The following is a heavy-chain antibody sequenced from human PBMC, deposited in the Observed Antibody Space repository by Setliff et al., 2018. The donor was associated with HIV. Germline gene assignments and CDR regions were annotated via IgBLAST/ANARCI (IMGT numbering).Heavy chain of an antibody. V-gene: IGHV4-31*03. CDR2: IYYIGST. CDR1: GGSISSGAFY. D-gene: IGHD2-15*01. J-gene: IGHJ3*02. CDR3: ASRSVVGAFDI. Sequence: SETLSLTCTVSGGSISSGAFYWSWIRQHPGKGLEWIGDIYYIGSTFYNPSLKSRITISVDTSKNHFSLRLRSVTAADTAVYYCASRSVVGAFDIWGQGTKVTVSS.